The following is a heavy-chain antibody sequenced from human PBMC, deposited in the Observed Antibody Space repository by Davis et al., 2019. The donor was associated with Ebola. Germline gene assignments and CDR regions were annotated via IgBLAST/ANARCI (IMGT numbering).Heavy chain of an antibody. CDR1: GFTFSGYA. CDR2: TSHNERER. V-gene: IGHV3-30*04. Sequence: PGGSLRLSCVASGFTFSGYAMHWVRQAPGKGLEWVAVTSHNERERFYGESVQGRFTISRDNSENVLYLQMDSLRPDDTAIYFCARALHDEVLDYWGQGTPVTVSS. D-gene: IGHD1-1*01. CDR3: ARALHDEVLDY. J-gene: IGHJ4*02.